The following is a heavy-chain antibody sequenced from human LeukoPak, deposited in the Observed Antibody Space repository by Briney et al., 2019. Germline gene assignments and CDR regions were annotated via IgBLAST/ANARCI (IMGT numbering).Heavy chain of an antibody. CDR2: IYRGGNT. CDR3: ARDCFGSRGAFDI. J-gene: IGHJ3*02. CDR1: GFTVSSNY. D-gene: IGHD3-10*01. V-gene: IGHV3-53*01. Sequence: GGSLRLSCAASGFTVSSNYMSWVRQAPGKGLDWVSVIYRGGNTFYADSVKGRFTISRDNSQNTLHLQMDSLRVADTAVYYCARDCFGSRGAFDIWGQGTMVTVSS.